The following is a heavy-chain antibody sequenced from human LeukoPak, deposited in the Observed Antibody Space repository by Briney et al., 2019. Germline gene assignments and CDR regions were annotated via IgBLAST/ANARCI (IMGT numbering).Heavy chain of an antibody. CDR2: LFHCGTT. D-gene: IGHD1-26*01. J-gene: IGHJ4*02. CDR3: ARDNRVVEAPQFDS. Sequence: SDTLSLTCNVSGASITHFYWLWIRQPPGKGLVGFGYLFHCGTTNYSPSLKSRVTMSLDTSTSQFSLKVNSVTAADTAVYYCARDNRVVEAPQFDSWGQGTLVTVSS. CDR1: GASITHFY. V-gene: IGHV4-59*01.